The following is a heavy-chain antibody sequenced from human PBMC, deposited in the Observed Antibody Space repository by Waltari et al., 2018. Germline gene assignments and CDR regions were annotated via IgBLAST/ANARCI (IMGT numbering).Heavy chain of an antibody. CDR1: GGSISSHY. CDR3: ARSPTVTWYYGMDV. V-gene: IGHV4-59*11. D-gene: IGHD4-17*01. CDR2: YSYSGST. Sequence: VQLQESGPGLVKPSETLSLTCTVSGGSISSHYWSWIRQPPGKGLEWIGYYSYSGSTNYNPSLKSRVTISVDPSKNQFSLKLSSVTAADTAVYYCARSPTVTWYYGMDVWGQGTTVTVSS. J-gene: IGHJ6*02.